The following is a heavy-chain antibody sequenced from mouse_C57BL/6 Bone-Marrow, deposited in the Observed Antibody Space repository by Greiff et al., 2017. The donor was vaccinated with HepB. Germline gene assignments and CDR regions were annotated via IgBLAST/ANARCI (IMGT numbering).Heavy chain of an antibody. CDR2: IRSKSNNYAT. D-gene: IGHD6-1*01. CDR1: GFSFNTYA. J-gene: IGHJ2*01. CDR3: VRSEGSTPDYVDY. V-gene: IGHV10-1*01. Sequence: EVQLVESGGGLVQPKGSLKLSCAASGFSFNTYAMNWVRQAPGKGLEWVARIRSKSNNYATYYADSVKDRFTISRDDSESMLYLQMNNLKTEDTAMYYCVRSEGSTPDYVDYWGQGTTLTVSS.